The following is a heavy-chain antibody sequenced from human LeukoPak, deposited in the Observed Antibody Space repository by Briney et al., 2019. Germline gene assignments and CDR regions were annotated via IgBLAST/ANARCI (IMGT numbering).Heavy chain of an antibody. CDR3: AKLGAYYYDSSGYSGRGAFDI. J-gene: IGHJ3*02. V-gene: IGHV3-30*02. Sequence: GGSLRLSCAASGFTFGSYGMHWVRQAPGKGLEWVAFIRHDGSNKYYADSVKGRFTISRDNSKNRLYLQMNSLRAEDTAVYYCAKLGAYYYDSSGYSGRGAFDIWGQGTMVTVSS. CDR1: GFTFGSYG. D-gene: IGHD3-22*01. CDR2: IRHDGSNK.